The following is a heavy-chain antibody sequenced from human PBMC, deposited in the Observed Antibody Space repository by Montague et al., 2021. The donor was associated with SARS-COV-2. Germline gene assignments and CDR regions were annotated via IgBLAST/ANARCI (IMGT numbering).Heavy chain of an antibody. CDR2: ISASGGT. D-gene: IGHD2-15*01. J-gene: IGHJ4*02. CDR3: ARGVVAATPVVDY. V-gene: IGHV4-4*07. CDR1: GESISGFY. Sequence: SETLSLTCTVSGESISGFYWNWIRQPAGKGLEWIGRISASGGTNSNPSLKSRVTMSVDTSKNEFSLKLSSVTAADTAVYYCARGVVAATPVVDYWGRGTLVTVSS.